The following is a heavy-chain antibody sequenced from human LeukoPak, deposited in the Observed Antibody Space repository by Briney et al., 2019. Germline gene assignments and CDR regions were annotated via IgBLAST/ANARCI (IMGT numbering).Heavy chain of an antibody. V-gene: IGHV3-23*01. D-gene: IGHD3-22*01. CDR3: AKVPRFVTMIAYYFDY. CDR1: GLTFSGYV. Sequence: GGSLRLSCAASGLTFSGYVMSWVRQAPGKGLEWVSAISGIGGSTYYANSVKGWFTISRDNSKNTLYLQMNSLRVEDTAVYYCAKVPRFVTMIAYYFDYWGQGTLVTVSP. CDR2: ISGIGGST. J-gene: IGHJ4*02.